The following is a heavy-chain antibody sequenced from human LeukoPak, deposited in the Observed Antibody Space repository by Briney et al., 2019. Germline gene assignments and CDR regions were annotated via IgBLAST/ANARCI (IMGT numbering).Heavy chain of an antibody. CDR1: GGSISSSSYY. D-gene: IGHD3-16*01. CDR3: ARGSGGGDY. CDR2: IYYSGST. Sequence: SETLSLTCTVSGGSISSSSYYWNWIRQPPGKGLEWIGYIYYSGSTNYNPSLKSRVTISVDKSKNQFSLKLSSVTAADTAVYYCARGSGGGDYWGQGTLVTVSS. V-gene: IGHV4-61*05. J-gene: IGHJ4*02.